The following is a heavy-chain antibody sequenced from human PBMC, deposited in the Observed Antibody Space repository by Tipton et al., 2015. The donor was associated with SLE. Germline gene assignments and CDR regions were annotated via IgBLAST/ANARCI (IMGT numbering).Heavy chain of an antibody. CDR1: GGSITSGY. J-gene: IGHJ6*03. CDR3: ARGLRQLAHHYYYYMDV. Sequence: TLSLTCTVSGGSITSGYWSWIRQPPGKGLEWIGYIYYSSYTNYNPSLKSRVTTSFDRSKNQFSLNLSSVTAADTAVYYCARGLRQLAHHYYYYMDVWGKGTTVTVSS. V-gene: IGHV4-59*01. CDR2: IYYSSYT. D-gene: IGHD6-13*01.